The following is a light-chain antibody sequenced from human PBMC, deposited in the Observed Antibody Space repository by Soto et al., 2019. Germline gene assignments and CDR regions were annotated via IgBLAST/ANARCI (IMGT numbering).Light chain of an antibody. CDR1: QSVNIW. CDR3: QQYNDYWT. V-gene: IGKV1-5*03. CDR2: LAS. J-gene: IGKJ1*01. Sequence: DIQMTQSPSTLSASVGDTVTITCRASQSVNIWLAWNQQKPGRAPNLLIYLASTLASGVPSRFSGSGSGTDFTLTISSLQPDDFATYYCQQYNDYWTFGQGTRVEVK.